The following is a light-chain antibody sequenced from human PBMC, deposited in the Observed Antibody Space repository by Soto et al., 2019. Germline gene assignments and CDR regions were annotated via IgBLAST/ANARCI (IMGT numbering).Light chain of an antibody. CDR3: QQYNNWPPFT. CDR1: QSVSSY. CDR2: DAS. V-gene: IGKV3-11*01. Sequence: EIVLTQSPATLSLSPGERATLSCRASQSVSSYLAWYQQKPGQAPRLLIYDASNRATGIPARFSGSGSGTDFTLTISSLEPEDFAIYFCQQYNNWPPFTFGGGTTVEIK. J-gene: IGKJ4*01.